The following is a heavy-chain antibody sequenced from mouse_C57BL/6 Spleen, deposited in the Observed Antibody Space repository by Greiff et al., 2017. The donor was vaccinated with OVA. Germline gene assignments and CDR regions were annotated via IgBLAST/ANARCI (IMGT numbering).Heavy chain of an antibody. CDR3: ARWGDFDY. Sequence: QVQLKQPGAGLVQPGPSVRLSCKASGYTFTSYWMHWVRQRPGQGLEWIGMIQPNSGSTNYNEKFKSKATLTVYKSSSTAYMQLSSRTSEDSAFYYCARWGDFDYWGQGTTLTVSS. CDR2: IQPNSGST. V-gene: IGHV1-64*01. CDR1: GYTFTSYW. J-gene: IGHJ2*01.